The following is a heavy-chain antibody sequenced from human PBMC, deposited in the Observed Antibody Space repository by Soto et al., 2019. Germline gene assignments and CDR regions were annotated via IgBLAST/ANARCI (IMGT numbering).Heavy chain of an antibody. D-gene: IGHD3-22*01. V-gene: IGHV3-30-3*01. Sequence: PGGSLRLSCAASGFTFSSYAMHWVRQAPGKGLEWVALISYDGSDKDYADSVKGRFTISRDNSRNTLFLQMNSLRAEDTAVYYCARDYYNDYDSSGYYRSPAYWGQGTLVTVSS. CDR1: GFTFSSYA. J-gene: IGHJ4*02. CDR3: ARDYYNDYDSSGYYRSPAY. CDR2: ISYDGSDK.